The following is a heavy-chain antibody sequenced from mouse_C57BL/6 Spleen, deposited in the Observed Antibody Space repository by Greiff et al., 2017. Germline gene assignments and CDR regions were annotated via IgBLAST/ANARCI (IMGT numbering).Heavy chain of an antibody. J-gene: IGHJ1*03. CDR3: ARTVYSVYWYFEV. CDR2: IWSGGCT. Sequence: QVQLMQSGPGLVQPSQCLSITCTVSGFSFTSYGVPWVRQSPGKGLEWLGVIWSGGCTDYYAALISSLSISKVNSTSQVFFIMISLQADDTAIYYCARTVYSVYWYFEVWGTGTTVTVSS. D-gene: IGHD1-1*01. V-gene: IGHV2-2*01. CDR1: GFSFTSYG.